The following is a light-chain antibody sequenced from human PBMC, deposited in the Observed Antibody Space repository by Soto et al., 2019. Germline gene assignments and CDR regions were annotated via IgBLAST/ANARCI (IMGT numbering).Light chain of an antibody. J-gene: IGLJ3*02. Sequence: QSLLTQPPSVSAAPGQKVTISCSGSSSNIGNNYVSWYQQLPGTAPKHLIYDTDKRPSGIPDRFSGSKSGTSATLGITGLQTGDEADYYCGTWDSSLSAVVFGGGTKLTVL. CDR3: GTWDSSLSAVV. V-gene: IGLV1-51*01. CDR1: SSNIGNNY. CDR2: DTD.